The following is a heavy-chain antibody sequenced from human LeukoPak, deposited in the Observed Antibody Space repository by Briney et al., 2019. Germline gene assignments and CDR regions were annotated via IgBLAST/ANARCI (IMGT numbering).Heavy chain of an antibody. CDR2: INHSGST. CDR1: GGSFSGYY. CDR3: ARDFWSGYYRGAVDP. D-gene: IGHD3-3*01. J-gene: IGHJ5*02. V-gene: IGHV4-34*01. Sequence: SETLSLTCAVYGGSFSGYYWSWIRQLPGKGLEWIGEINHSGSTNYNPSLKSRVTISVDTSKNQFSLKLSSVTAADTAVYYCARDFWSGYYRGAVDPWGQGTLVTVSS.